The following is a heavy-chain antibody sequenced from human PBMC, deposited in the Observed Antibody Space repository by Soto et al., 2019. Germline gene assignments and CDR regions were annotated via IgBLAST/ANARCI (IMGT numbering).Heavy chain of an antibody. CDR2: INPSGGST. D-gene: IGHD2-2*01. V-gene: IGHV1-46*03. Sequence: QVQLVQSGAEVKKPGASVKVSCKASGYTFSSYYMHWVRQAPGQGLEWMGIINPSGGSTSYAQQFPGRGTMTRDTSTGTVYIELSSLRSEDTAMYDCATGSCSSTNCYWGHTDVWGRGPTFPGSS. J-gene: IGHJ6*03. CDR3: ATGSCSSTNCYWGHTDV. CDR1: GYTFSSYY.